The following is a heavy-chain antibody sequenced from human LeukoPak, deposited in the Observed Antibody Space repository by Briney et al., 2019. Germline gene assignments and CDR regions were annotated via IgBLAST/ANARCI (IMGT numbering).Heavy chain of an antibody. CDR2: MNPNNGNA. V-gene: IGHV1-8*01. CDR3: ARQRGGQYEDAFDI. J-gene: IGHJ3*02. Sequence: ASVRVSCKASGYTFTNYDINWVRQATGQGLEWMGWMNPNNGNAGYAQKFQDKVTMTRDTSISTAYMELSSLRSEDTAVYYCARQRGGQYEDAFDIWGQGTMVTVSS. CDR1: GYTFTNYD. D-gene: IGHD2-8*01.